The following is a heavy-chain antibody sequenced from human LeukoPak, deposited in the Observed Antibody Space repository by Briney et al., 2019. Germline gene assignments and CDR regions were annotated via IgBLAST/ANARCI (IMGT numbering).Heavy chain of an antibody. V-gene: IGHV1-69*06. CDR3: ARSFGCSGGSCYSNWFDP. Sequence: SVKVSCKASGGTFSSYAISWVRQAPGHGREWMGGIIPIFGTANYAQTFQGRVTITADKSTSTAYMELSSLRSEDTAVYYCARSFGCSGGSCYSNWFDPWGQGTLVTVSS. D-gene: IGHD2-15*01. J-gene: IGHJ5*02. CDR2: IIPIFGTA. CDR1: GGTFSSYA.